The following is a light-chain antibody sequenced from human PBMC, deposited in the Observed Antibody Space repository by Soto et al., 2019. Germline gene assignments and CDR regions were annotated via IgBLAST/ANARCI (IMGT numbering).Light chain of an antibody. CDR3: EQYNSHSPYA. J-gene: IGKJ2*01. V-gene: IGKV1-5*01. Sequence: DIQLSQSPSILSASVGDRVTITCRASQSVRSWLAWYQQQPGKAPKLLIYFASILESGLPSRSSVSGSETEYTPTITSLQPEDFATYYCEQYNSHSPYAVGQATNVEIK. CDR1: QSVRSW. CDR2: FAS.